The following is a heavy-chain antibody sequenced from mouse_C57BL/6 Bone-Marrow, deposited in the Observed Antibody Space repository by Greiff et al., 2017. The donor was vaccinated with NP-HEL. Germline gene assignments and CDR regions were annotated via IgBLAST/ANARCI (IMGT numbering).Heavy chain of an antibody. CDR2: IDPSDSET. J-gene: IGHJ1*03. D-gene: IGHD1-1*01. CDR3: ARGRITTVVDHWYFDV. Sequence: VQLQQPGAELVRPGSSVKLSCKASGYTFTSYWMHWVKQRPIQGLEWIGNIDPSDSETHYNQKFKDKATLTVDKSSSTAYMQLSSLTSEDSAVYYCARGRITTVVDHWYFDVWGTGTTVTVSS. V-gene: IGHV1-52*01. CDR1: GYTFTSYW.